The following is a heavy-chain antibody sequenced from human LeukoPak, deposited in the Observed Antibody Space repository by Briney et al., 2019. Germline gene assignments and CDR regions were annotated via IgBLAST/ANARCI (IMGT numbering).Heavy chain of an antibody. D-gene: IGHD3-16*01. Sequence: RGSLRLSCAASGFTFSSYWMHWVRQAPGKGLEWVAVISYDGSNKYYADSVKGRFTISRDNSKNRLYLQMNSLRTEDTAVYYCAKDLNYDSVGYFDYWGQGTLVTVSS. CDR1: GFTFSSYW. CDR3: AKDLNYDSVGYFDY. J-gene: IGHJ4*02. CDR2: ISYDGSNK. V-gene: IGHV3-30*18.